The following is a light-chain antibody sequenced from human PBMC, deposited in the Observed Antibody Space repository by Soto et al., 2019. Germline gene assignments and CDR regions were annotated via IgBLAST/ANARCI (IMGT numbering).Light chain of an antibody. CDR3: QQTSTAPFT. CDR1: QNINIY. Sequence: DIELTQSPSSLSASVGDRVTIACRSSQNINIYLNWYPQKPGNAPKLLIFESSSLQSGVPSRFSGSGSRREFTLTISSHQREEFATYFCQQTSTAPFTFGPGTKVDIK. CDR2: ESS. J-gene: IGKJ3*01. V-gene: IGKV1-39*01.